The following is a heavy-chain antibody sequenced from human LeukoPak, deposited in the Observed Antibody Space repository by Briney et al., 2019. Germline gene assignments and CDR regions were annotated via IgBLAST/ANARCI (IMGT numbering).Heavy chain of an antibody. D-gene: IGHD2-21*01. V-gene: IGHV3-23*01. CDR3: AKAPVTSCRGAYCYPFDS. J-gene: IGHJ4*02. Sequence: GGSLRLSCAASGFTLSTYAMSWVRQTPGKGLEWVAATSSSDAGAYHADSVRGRFTVSRDNSKNTLYLQMNSLRAEDAAVYFCAKAPVTSCRGAYCYPFDSWGQGTLVTVSS. CDR1: GFTLSTYA. CDR2: TSSSDAGA.